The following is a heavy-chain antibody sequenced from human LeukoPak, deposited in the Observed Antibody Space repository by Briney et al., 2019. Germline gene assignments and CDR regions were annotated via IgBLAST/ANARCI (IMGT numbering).Heavy chain of an antibody. CDR1: GYTFTSYD. Sequence: ASVKVSCKASGYTFTSYDINWVRQATGQGLEWMGWMNPNSGNTNYAQKFQGRVTMTRDTSISTAYMELSRLRSDDTAVYYCARDLRDTYYYDSSGLYSGYWGQGTLVTVSS. CDR3: ARDLRDTYYYDSSGLYSGY. J-gene: IGHJ4*02. V-gene: IGHV1-8*01. D-gene: IGHD3-22*01. CDR2: MNPNSGNT.